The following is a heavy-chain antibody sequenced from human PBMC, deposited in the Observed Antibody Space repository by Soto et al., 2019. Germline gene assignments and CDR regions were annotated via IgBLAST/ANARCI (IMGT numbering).Heavy chain of an antibody. CDR3: AKSWGDTWQESAFHV. J-gene: IGHJ3*01. Sequence: EVQLLESGGNLIQPGGSLRLSCAASGFSFSSYSMGWVRQAPGKGLEWVSGMSATGGRTYYADSVKGRFIISRDNSRKTLYLQMNSLRADDTAVYYCAKSWGDTWQESAFHVWGLGTMVTVSA. D-gene: IGHD5-18*01. CDR1: GFSFSSYS. CDR2: MSATGGRT. V-gene: IGHV3-23*01.